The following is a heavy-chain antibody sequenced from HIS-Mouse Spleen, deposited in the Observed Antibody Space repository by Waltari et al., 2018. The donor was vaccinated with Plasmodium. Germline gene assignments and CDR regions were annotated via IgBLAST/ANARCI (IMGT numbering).Heavy chain of an antibody. V-gene: IGHV4-34*01. CDR2: INHSGST. D-gene: IGHD2-21*02. Sequence: QVQLQQWGAGLLKPSETLSLTCAVYGGSFSGYYWSWIRQPPGKGLEWIGEINHSGSTNYNPSLKIRVTISVDTSKNQFSLKLSSGTAADTAVYYCARGRRIVVVTAPRGFFDYWGQGTLVTVSS. CDR1: GGSFSGYY. J-gene: IGHJ4*02. CDR3: ARGRRIVVVTAPRGFFDY.